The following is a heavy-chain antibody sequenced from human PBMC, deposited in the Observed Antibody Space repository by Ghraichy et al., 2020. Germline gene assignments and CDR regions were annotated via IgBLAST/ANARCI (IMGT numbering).Heavy chain of an antibody. CDR3: AKDHIVVVTARIDY. V-gene: IGHV3-23*01. J-gene: IGHJ4*02. CDR2: ISGSGGST. D-gene: IGHD2-21*02. Sequence: GGSLRLSCAASGFTFSSYAMSWVRQAPGKGLEWVSAISGSGGSTYYADSVKGRFTISRDNSKNTLYLQMNSLRAEDTAVYYCAKDHIVVVTARIDYWGQGTLVTVSS. CDR1: GFTFSSYA.